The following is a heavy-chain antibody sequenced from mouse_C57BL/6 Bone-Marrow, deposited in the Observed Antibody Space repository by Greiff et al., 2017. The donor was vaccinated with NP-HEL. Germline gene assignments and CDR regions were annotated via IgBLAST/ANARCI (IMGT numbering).Heavy chain of an antibody. CDR2: IDPSDSYT. D-gene: IGHD2-4*01. J-gene: IGHJ2*01. CDR3: ARGTYYDYGGDY. CDR1: GYTFTSYW. V-gene: IGHV1-69*01. Sequence: VQLQQSGAELVMPGASVKLSCKASGYTFTSYWMHWVKQRPGQGLEWIGEIDPSDSYTNYNQKFKGKSTLTVDKSSSTAYMQLSSLTSEDSAVYYCARGTYYDYGGDYWGQGTTLTVSS.